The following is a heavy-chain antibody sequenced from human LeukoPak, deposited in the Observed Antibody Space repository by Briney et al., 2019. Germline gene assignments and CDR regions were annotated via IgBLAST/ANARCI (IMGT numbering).Heavy chain of an antibody. CDR1: GYTFTSYY. D-gene: IGHD6-13*01. CDR2: INPSGGST. J-gene: IGHJ5*02. CDR3: ARDLAIAAAGSPDNWFDP. V-gene: IGHV1-46*01. Sequence: ASVKVSCKASGYTFTSYYMHWVRQAPGQGLEWIGIINPSGGSTSYAQKFQGRVTMTRDMSTSTVYMELSSLRSEDTAVYYCARDLAIAAAGSPDNWFDPWGQGTLVTVSS.